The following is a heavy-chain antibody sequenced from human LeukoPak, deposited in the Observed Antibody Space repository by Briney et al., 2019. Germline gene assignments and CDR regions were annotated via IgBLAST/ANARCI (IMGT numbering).Heavy chain of an antibody. V-gene: IGHV4-34*01. CDR3: AREVFDYYDSSGYYY. Sequence: NPSETLSLTCAVYGGSFSGYYWSWIRQPPGKGLEWIGEINHSGSTNYNPSLKSRVTISVDTSKNQFSLKLSSVTAADTAVYYCAREVFDYYDSSGYYYWGQGTLVTVSS. J-gene: IGHJ4*02. CDR2: INHSGST. D-gene: IGHD3-22*01. CDR1: GGSFSGYY.